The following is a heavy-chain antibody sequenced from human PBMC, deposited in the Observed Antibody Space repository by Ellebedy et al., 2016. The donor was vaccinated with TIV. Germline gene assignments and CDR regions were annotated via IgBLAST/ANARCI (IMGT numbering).Heavy chain of an antibody. CDR1: GFTFSTNA. D-gene: IGHD3-3*01. CDR3: VKGVRDFWSGVTIDY. V-gene: IGHV3-64*03. J-gene: IGHJ4*02. CDR2: ISADGNSA. Sequence: GESLKISCLGSGFTFSTNAMHWVRQASGKGLEYLSGISADGNSAYHADSVRGRFIISRDNSKNTVYLQMNSLGVEDTGVYYCVKGVRDFWSGVTIDYWGQGTLVTVSS.